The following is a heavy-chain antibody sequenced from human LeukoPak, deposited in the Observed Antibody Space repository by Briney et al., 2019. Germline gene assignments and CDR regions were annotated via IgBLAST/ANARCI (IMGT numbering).Heavy chain of an antibody. CDR2: ISSSGGTI. Sequence: PGGSLRLSCAASGFTLSNYEMNWVRQAPGKGLEWVSYISSSGGTIYYADSVKGRFTISRDNAKNSLYLQMNSLRAEDTAVYYCAREGISSSDPFDYWGQGTLVTVSS. CDR3: AREGISSSDPFDY. CDR1: GFTLSNYE. D-gene: IGHD2-15*01. V-gene: IGHV3-48*03. J-gene: IGHJ4*02.